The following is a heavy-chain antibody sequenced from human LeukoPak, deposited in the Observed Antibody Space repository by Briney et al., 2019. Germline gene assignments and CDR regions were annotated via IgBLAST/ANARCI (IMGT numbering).Heavy chain of an antibody. CDR3: ARGRRDGYKPNWFDP. CDR1: GGSINDYY. V-gene: IGHV4-4*07. J-gene: IGHJ5*02. CDR2: IYTTGST. D-gene: IGHD5-24*01. Sequence: PSETLSLTCNVSGGSINDYYWSWIRQPAGKGLEWIGRIYTTGSTIYNPSFKSRVTMSVDTSKNQFSLKLSSVTAADTAVYYCARGRRDGYKPNWFDPWGQGTLVTVSS.